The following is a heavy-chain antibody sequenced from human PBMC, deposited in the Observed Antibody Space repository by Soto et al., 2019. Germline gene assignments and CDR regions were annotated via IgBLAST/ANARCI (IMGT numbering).Heavy chain of an antibody. Sequence: GASVKVSCKASGGTFSRYAISWVRRAPGQRLEWIGGFIPIYGTRNYAQKFQGRVTITADESTCTAYIELSSLRSEDTAVYYCARAERPYGDYDIYYYAMDVWDQGTSVTVSS. J-gene: IGHJ6*02. V-gene: IGHV1-69*13. CDR2: FIPIYGTR. D-gene: IGHD4-17*01. CDR3: ARAERPYGDYDIYYYAMDV. CDR1: GGTFSRYA.